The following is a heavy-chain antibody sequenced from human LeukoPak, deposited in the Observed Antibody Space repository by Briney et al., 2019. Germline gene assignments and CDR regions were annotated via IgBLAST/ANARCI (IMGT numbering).Heavy chain of an antibody. CDR3: ARRSAARDAFDI. CDR1: GYTFSSYW. V-gene: IGHV3-74*01. CDR2: IKSDGSST. Sequence: GGSLRLSCAASGYTFSSYWMHWVRQAPGKGLVWVSRIKSDGSSTSYADSVKGRFTISRDNAKNTLYLQMNSLRAEDTAVYYCARRSAARDAFDIWGQGTMVTGSS. J-gene: IGHJ3*02. D-gene: IGHD6-6*01.